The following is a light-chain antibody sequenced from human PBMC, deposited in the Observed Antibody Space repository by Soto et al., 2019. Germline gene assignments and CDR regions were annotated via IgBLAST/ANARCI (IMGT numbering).Light chain of an antibody. CDR1: SSDVGAYNY. CDR2: DVS. CDR3: CSYAGSYTL. Sequence: QSALTQPRSVSGSPGQSVIISCTGTSSDVGAYNYVSWYQQHPGKAPKLMIYDVSKRPSGVPDRFSGSKSGNTASLTISGLQAEDEADYYCCSYAGSYTLFGGGTKLTVL. J-gene: IGLJ2*01. V-gene: IGLV2-11*01.